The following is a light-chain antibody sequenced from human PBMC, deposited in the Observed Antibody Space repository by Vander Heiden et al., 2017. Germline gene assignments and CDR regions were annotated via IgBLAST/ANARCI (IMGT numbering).Light chain of an antibody. J-gene: IGKJ2*01. CDR1: QSVSSN. Sequence: EIVMTQSPATLSVSPGERATLSCRASQSVSSNLAWYQQKPGQAPRLLSYGASTRATGIPARFSGSGCGIQEFTLTISSLQSEDFAVYYCQQYNNWPPYTFGQGTKLEIK. CDR2: GAS. CDR3: QQYNNWPPYT. V-gene: IGKV3-15*01.